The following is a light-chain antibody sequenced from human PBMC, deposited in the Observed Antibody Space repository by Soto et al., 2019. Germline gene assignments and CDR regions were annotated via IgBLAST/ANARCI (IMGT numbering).Light chain of an antibody. J-gene: IGKJ4*01. CDR2: WAS. Sequence: DIVMTQSPDSLAVSLGERATINCKSSQSVLYSSSNNNYLAWYQQRPGQPPQLLIYWASTRESGVPDRFSGSGSGTDFTLTISSLQAEDVAVYYCHQYYDTPLTFGGGTRVEIK. V-gene: IGKV4-1*01. CDR1: QSVLYSSSNNNY. CDR3: HQYYDTPLT.